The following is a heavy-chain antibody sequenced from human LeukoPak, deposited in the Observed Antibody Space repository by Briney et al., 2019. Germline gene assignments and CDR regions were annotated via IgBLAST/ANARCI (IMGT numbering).Heavy chain of an antibody. V-gene: IGHV4-39*01. CDR1: GGSISSSSYY. D-gene: IGHD3-10*01. CDR3: ARWYYYGSGTYGFDI. CDR2: IYYSGST. Sequence: PSETLFLTCTVSGGSISSSSYYWGWIRQPPGKGLEWIGSIYYSGSTYYNPSLKSRVTISVDTSKNRFSLKLSSVTAADTAVYYCARWYYYGSGTYGFDIWGQGTMVTVSS. J-gene: IGHJ3*02.